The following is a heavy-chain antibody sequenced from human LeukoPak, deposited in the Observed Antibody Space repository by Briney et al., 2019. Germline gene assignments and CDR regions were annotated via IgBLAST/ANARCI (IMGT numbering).Heavy chain of an antibody. D-gene: IGHD3-3*01. CDR3: ARAAWGNWSGYYKSYYYGMDV. Sequence: SETLSLTCTVSGGSISSYYWNWIRQPPGKGLEWIGYIYYSGSTNYNPSLKSRITISVDRSKNQFSLKLSSVTATDTAVYYCARAAWGNWSGYYKSYYYGMDVWGQGTTVTVSS. J-gene: IGHJ6*02. V-gene: IGHV4-59*12. CDR1: GGSISSYY. CDR2: IYYSGST.